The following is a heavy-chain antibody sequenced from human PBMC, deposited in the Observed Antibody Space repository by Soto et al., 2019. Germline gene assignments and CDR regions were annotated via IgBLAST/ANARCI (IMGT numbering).Heavy chain of an antibody. D-gene: IGHD5-12*01. J-gene: IGHJ6*02. V-gene: IGHV1-58*01. CDR2: IVVGSGNT. Sequence: SVKVSCKASGFTFTISAVQCVLQSLVRRREGIGCIVVGSGNTNYAQKFQERVTITRDMSTSTAYMELSSLRSEDTAVYYCAAEGRSGYDPRFYYYYGMDVWGQGTTVTVSS. CDR1: GFTFTISA. CDR3: AAEGRSGYDPRFYYYYGMDV.